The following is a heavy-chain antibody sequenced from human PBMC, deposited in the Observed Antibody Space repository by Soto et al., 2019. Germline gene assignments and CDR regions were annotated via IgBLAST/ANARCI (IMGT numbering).Heavy chain of an antibody. CDR3: ARDPESGSSSSFYYYGMDV. CDR2: IWYDGSNK. V-gene: IGHV3-33*01. Sequence: QVQLVESGGGVVQPGRSLRLSCAASGFTFSSYGMHWVRQAPGKGLEWVAVIWYDGSNKYYADSVKGRFTISRDNSKNPLYLQMNSLRAEDTAVYYCARDPESGSSSSFYYYGMDVWGQGTTVTVSS. CDR1: GFTFSSYG. J-gene: IGHJ6*02. D-gene: IGHD6-6*01.